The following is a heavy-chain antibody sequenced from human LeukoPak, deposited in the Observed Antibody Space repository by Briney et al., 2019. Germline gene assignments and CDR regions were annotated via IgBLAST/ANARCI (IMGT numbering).Heavy chain of an antibody. D-gene: IGHD3-10*01. J-gene: IGHJ4*02. CDR3: TANYNY. CDR1: GFTFSRYG. Sequence: GGSLRLSCAASGFTFSRYGMHWVRQAPGKGLEWVAFIEFDGSNKYYVESVKGRFTISRDNAKNTLYLHMNSLRAEDTAVYYCTANYNYWGQGTLVTVSS. V-gene: IGHV3-30*02. CDR2: IEFDGSNK.